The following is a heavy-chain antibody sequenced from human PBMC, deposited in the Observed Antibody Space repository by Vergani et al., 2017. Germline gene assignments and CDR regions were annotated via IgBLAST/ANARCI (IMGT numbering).Heavy chain of an antibody. CDR3: SRGWVAAAY. D-gene: IGHD6-13*01. J-gene: IGHJ4*02. Sequence: QVQLQESGPGLVKPSETLSLTCTVSGGSISSYYWSWIRQPPGKGMEWIGYIYYSGSTNYHPSLKSPVTIPVDTSKNQFSRKLRSVTAADTAVYYCSRGWVAAAYWGQGTLVTVSS. CDR2: IYYSGST. V-gene: IGHV4-59*01. CDR1: GGSISSYY.